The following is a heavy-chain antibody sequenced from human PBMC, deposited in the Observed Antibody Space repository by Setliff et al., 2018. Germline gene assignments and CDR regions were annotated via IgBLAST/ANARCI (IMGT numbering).Heavy chain of an antibody. Sequence: SLTCTVSGGSISSGDYYWSWIRQPPGKGLEWIGYIYSSGSTYYNPSLKSRVTMSVDTSKNQFSLKLSSVTAADTAVYYCARDGFQLPTQSNWFDPWGQGTLVTVSS. CDR1: GGSISSGDYY. J-gene: IGHJ5*02. D-gene: IGHD2-2*01. V-gene: IGHV4-30-4*08. CDR3: ARDGFQLPTQSNWFDP. CDR2: IYSSGST.